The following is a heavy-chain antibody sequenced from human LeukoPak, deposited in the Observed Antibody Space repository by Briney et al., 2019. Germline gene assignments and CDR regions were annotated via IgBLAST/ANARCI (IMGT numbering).Heavy chain of an antibody. Sequence: PGGSLRLSCAASGFTFSSYAMSWVRQAPGKGLEWVSAISGSGGSTYYADSVKGRFTISRDNSKNTLYLQMNSLRAEDTAVYYCAKEVLLGSYYYDSSGYFDYWGQGTLVTVSS. J-gene: IGHJ4*02. CDR1: GFTFSSYA. CDR3: AKEVLLGSYYYDSSGYFDY. D-gene: IGHD3-22*01. CDR2: ISGSGGST. V-gene: IGHV3-23*01.